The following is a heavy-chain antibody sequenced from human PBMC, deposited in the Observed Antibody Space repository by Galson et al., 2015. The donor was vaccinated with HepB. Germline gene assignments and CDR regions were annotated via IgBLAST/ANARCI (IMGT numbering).Heavy chain of an antibody. CDR1: GFTVSSNY. CDR3: ARGAPRVWYFDL. J-gene: IGHJ2*01. V-gene: IGHV3-66*01. CDR2: IYSGGST. Sequence: SLRLSCAASGFTVSSNYMSWVRQAPGKGLEWVSVIYSGGSTYYADSVKGRFTISRDNSKNTLYLQMNSLRAEDTAVYYCARGAPRVWYFDLWGHGTLVTVSS.